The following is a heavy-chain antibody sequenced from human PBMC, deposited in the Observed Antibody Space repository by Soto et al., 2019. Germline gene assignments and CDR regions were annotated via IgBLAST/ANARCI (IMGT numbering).Heavy chain of an antibody. D-gene: IGHD6-25*01. CDR2: INHSGST. V-gene: IGHV4-34*01. J-gene: IGHJ4*02. Sequence: SETLSLTCAVYGGSFSCYYWSWIRQPPGKGLEWIGEINHSGSTNYNPSLKSRVTISVDTSKNQFSLKLSSVTAADTAVYYCAREQRRKGLDYWGQGTLVTVSS. CDR1: GGSFSCYY. CDR3: AREQRRKGLDY.